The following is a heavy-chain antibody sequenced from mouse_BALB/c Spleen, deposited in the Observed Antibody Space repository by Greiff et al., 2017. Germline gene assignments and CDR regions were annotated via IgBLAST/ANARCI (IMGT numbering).Heavy chain of an antibody. V-gene: IGHV1-55*01. D-gene: IGHD4-1*01. CDR2: IYPGSGST. CDR3: TRAGTYYFDY. CDR1: GYTFTSYW. J-gene: IGHJ2*01. Sequence: QVQLKQSGAELMKPGASVKISCKASGYTFTSYWMHWVKQRPGQGLEWIGNIYPGSGSTNYDEKFKSKATLTVDTSSSTAYMQLSSLTSEDSAVYYCTRAGTYYFDYWGQGTTRTVSS.